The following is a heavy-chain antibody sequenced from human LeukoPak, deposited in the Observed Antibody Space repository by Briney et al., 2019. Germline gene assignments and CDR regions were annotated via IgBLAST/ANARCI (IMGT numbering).Heavy chain of an antibody. CDR2: ISPILGTA. CDR1: GGTFSSYA. Sequence: SVKVSCKASGGTFSSYAISWVRQAPGQGLEWMGGISPILGTANYAQKFQGRVTITADESTSTAYMELSSLRSEDTAVYYCARLKSGYPDSDYWGQGTLVTVSS. CDR3: ARLKSGYPDSDY. V-gene: IGHV1-69*13. J-gene: IGHJ4*02. D-gene: IGHD3-22*01.